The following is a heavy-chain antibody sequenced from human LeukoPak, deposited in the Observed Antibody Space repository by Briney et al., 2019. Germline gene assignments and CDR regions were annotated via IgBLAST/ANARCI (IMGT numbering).Heavy chain of an antibody. V-gene: IGHV3-74*01. CDR1: GFTFSSYW. Sequence: PGGSLRLSCAASGFTFSSYWMHWVRQAPGKGLVRVSRVNSDGSSTNYADSVKGRFTFSRDNAKNTLYLQMNSLTAEDTAVYYCARGAAGSCLLEYSFDYWGQGTLVTVSS. CDR2: VNSDGSST. D-gene: IGHD6-13*01. J-gene: IGHJ4*02. CDR3: ARGAAGSCLLEYSFDY.